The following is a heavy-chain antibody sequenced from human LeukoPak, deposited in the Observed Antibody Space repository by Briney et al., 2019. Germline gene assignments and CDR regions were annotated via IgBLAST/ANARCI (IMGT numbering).Heavy chain of an antibody. D-gene: IGHD3-3*01. V-gene: IGHV4-38-2*01. J-gene: IGHJ4*02. CDR3: ARHGRPRITVFGVGKIDY. CDR2: IYHSGIT. Sequence: SETLSLTCAVSSYSISSGYYWGWIRQPPGKGLEWIGSIYHSGITYYKPSLKRRVTISVDTSKNQFSLKLSSVTAADTAVFYCARHGRPRITVFGVGKIDYWGQGTLVTVSS. CDR1: SYSISSGYY.